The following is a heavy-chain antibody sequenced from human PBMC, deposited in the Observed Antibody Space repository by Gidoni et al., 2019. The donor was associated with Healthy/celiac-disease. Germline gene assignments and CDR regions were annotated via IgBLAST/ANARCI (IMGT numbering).Heavy chain of an antibody. D-gene: IGHD6-13*01. V-gene: IGHV3-30*18. Sequence: QVQLVESGGGVVQPGRSLRLSCAASGFTFSSYGMHWVRQAPGKGLEWVAVISYDGSNKYYADSVKGRFTISRDNSKNTLYLQMNSLRAEDTAVYYCAKDSSSWYQGGSFDYWGQGTLVTVSS. CDR3: AKDSSSWYQGGSFDY. CDR2: ISYDGSNK. CDR1: GFTFSSYG. J-gene: IGHJ4*02.